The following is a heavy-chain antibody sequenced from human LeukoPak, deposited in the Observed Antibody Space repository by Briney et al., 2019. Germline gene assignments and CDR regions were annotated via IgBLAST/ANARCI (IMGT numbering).Heavy chain of an antibody. J-gene: IGHJ4*02. Sequence: ASVKVSCKASGYTFTSYYMHWVRQAPGQGLEGMGIINPSGGSTSYAQKFQGRVTMTRDTSTSTVYMELSSLRSEDTAVYYCARDGYCSSTSCYNFDYWGQGTLVTVSS. CDR2: INPSGGST. V-gene: IGHV1-46*01. CDR1: GYTFTSYY. D-gene: IGHD2-2*02. CDR3: ARDGYCSSTSCYNFDY.